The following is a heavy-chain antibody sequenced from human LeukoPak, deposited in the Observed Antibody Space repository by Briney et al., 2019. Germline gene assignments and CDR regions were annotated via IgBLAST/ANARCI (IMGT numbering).Heavy chain of an antibody. CDR2: IKQDGAEK. CDR1: GFTFSSYW. J-gene: IGHJ6*03. D-gene: IGHD2-2*01. Sequence: GGSLRLSCAASGFTFSSYWMSWVRQAPGKGLEWVANIKQDGAEKFYVDSVKGGFTISRDNAKNSLYLQLNSLRADDTAVYYCAREPVVPAAMVGYYYYMDVWAKGTTVTVSS. CDR3: AREPVVPAAMVGYYYYMDV. V-gene: IGHV3-7*01.